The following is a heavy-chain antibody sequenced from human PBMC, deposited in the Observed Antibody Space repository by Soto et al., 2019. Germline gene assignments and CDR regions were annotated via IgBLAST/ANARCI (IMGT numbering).Heavy chain of an antibody. J-gene: IGHJ4*03. D-gene: IGHD1-1*01. Sequence: PGGSLRLSCAASGFTFSGYYMSWIRQAPGKGLEWVSYIGHSGTTIYYADSVKGRFTISRENAKNSLYLQMNSLRGEDTAVYYCARDDRTGTAVLHYWGQGTMVTVSS. V-gene: IGHV3-11*01. CDR1: GFTFSGYY. CDR2: IGHSGTTI. CDR3: ARDDRTGTAVLHY.